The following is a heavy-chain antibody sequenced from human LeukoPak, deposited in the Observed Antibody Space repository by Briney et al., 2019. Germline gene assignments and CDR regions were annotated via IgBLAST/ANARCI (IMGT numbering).Heavy chain of an antibody. V-gene: IGHV3-53*01. J-gene: IGHJ4*02. Sequence: GGSLRLSCAASGFTVSSNYMSWVRQAPGKGLEWVSVIYSGGSTYYADSVKGRFTISRDNSKNTLYLQMNSLRAEDTAVYYCARGSRRDWDFDYWGQGTLVTVSS. CDR3: ARGSRRDWDFDY. D-gene: IGHD2-21*01. CDR1: GFTVSSNY. CDR2: IYSGGST.